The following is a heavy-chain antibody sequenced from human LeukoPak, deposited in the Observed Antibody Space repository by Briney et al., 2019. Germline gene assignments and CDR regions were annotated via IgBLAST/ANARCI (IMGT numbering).Heavy chain of an antibody. CDR2: ISYDGSNK. CDR1: GFTFSSYA. J-gene: IGHJ5*02. D-gene: IGHD3-10*01. CDR3: ARAGFRGVIYGEYNWFDP. Sequence: GRSLRLSCAASGFTFSSYAMHWVRQAPGKGLEWVAVISYDGSNKYYADSVKGRFTISRDNSKNTLYLQMNSLRAEDTAVYYCARAGFRGVIYGEYNWFDPWGQGTLVTVSS. V-gene: IGHV3-30-3*01.